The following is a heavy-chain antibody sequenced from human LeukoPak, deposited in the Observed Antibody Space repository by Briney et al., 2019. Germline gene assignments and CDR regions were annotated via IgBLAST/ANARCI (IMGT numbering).Heavy chain of an antibody. J-gene: IGHJ6*02. D-gene: IGHD1-26*01. V-gene: IGHV4-59*01. CDR2: IYYSGST. CDR1: GGSISSYY. CDR3: ARDRERNYYGMDV. Sequence: SETLSLTCTVSGGSISSYYWSWIRQPPGKGLEWIGYIYYSGSTNYNPSLKSRVTISVDTSKNQFSLKLSSVTAADTAVYYCARDRERNYYGMDVWGQGTTVTVSS.